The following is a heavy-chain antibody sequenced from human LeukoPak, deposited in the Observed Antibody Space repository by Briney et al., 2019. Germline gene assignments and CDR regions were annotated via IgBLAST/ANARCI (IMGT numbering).Heavy chain of an antibody. CDR1: GYTFTSNH. D-gene: IGHD6-19*01. Sequence: ASVKVSCKASGYTFTSNHMHWVRQAPGQGLEWMGMVKTSGGRTSYAQKVQGRVTMTRDTSTSTVYMELSSLRSDATAVYYCAVQVAGTVYWGQETLVTVSS. CDR2: VKTSGGRT. J-gene: IGHJ4*02. CDR3: AVQVAGTVY. V-gene: IGHV1-46*01.